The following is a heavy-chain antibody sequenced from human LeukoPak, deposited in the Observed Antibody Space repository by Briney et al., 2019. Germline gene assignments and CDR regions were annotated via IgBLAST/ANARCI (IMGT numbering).Heavy chain of an antibody. Sequence: GGSLRLSCAASGFTFSSYGMHWVRQAPGKGLEWVAVISYDGSNKYYADSVKGRFTISRDNSKNTLYLQMNSLRAEDTAVYYCAKDNLAGILPGIFDYWGQGTLVTVSS. V-gene: IGHV3-30*18. CDR1: GFTFSSYG. J-gene: IGHJ4*02. CDR2: ISYDGSNK. D-gene: IGHD6-19*01. CDR3: AKDNLAGILPGIFDY.